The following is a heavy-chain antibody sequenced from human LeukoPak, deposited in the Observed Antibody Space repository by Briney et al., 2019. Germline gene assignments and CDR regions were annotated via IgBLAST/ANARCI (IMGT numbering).Heavy chain of an antibody. CDR2: IIPIFGTA. Sequence: ASVKVSCKASGGTFSSYAISWVRQAPGQGLEWMGRIIPIFGTANYAQKFQGRVTITTDESTSTAYMELSSLRSEDTAVYYCARGLYSGYDHPHYYWGQGTLVTVSS. D-gene: IGHD5-12*01. J-gene: IGHJ4*02. CDR3: ARGLYSGYDHPHYY. CDR1: GGTFSSYA. V-gene: IGHV1-69*05.